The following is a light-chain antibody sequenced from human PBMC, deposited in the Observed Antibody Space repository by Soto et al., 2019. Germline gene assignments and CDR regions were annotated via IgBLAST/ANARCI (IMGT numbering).Light chain of an antibody. V-gene: IGKV2D-29*01. CDR3: TPSLQLPLP. J-gene: IGKJ4*01. CDR2: EVS. Sequence: DIVITRTPLSLSVTPGQPASISCNSSQSLLHSDGKTYFYWYLQKPGQPTQLLIYEVSNRFSGVTDRFSGSGSGTDSKLNIRRVAADAAGLYYRTPSLQLPLPIGGGTKVDIK. CDR1: QSLLHSDGKTY.